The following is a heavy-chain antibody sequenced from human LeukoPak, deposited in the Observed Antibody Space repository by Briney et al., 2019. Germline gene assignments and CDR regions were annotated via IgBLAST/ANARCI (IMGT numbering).Heavy chain of an antibody. Sequence: SETLSLTCTVSGGPISSYQWSWIRQPPGKGLEWIGNIYYSGSANYNPSLKSRVTISVDTSKNQFSLKLSSVTAADTAVYYCARLAAMVTAYWYFDLWGRGTLVTVSS. D-gene: IGHD5-18*01. V-gene: IGHV4-59*12. J-gene: IGHJ2*01. CDR2: IYYSGSA. CDR3: ARLAAMVTAYWYFDL. CDR1: GGPISSYQ.